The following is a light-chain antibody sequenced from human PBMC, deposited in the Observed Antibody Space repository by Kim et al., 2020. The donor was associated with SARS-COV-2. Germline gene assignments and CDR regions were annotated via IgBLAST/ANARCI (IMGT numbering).Light chain of an antibody. Sequence: SASVGDRVTITCRASQSISSWLAWYQQKPGKAPKLLIYKASSLERGVPSRFSGSGSGTEFTLTISSLQPDDFATYYCQQYNSFLLTFGGGTKLEI. V-gene: IGKV1-5*03. J-gene: IGKJ4*01. CDR3: QQYNSFLLT. CDR2: KAS. CDR1: QSISSW.